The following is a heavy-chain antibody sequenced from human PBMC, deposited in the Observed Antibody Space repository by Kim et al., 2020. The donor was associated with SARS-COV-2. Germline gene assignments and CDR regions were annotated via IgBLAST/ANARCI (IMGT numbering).Heavy chain of an antibody. D-gene: IGHD2-8*02. V-gene: IGHV3-73*01. Sequence: GGSLRLSCAASGFTDFSDSAVYWVRQASGKGLECLGRSRSKDTGYTTTYAASVKGSFTISRDDSKNTAYLQMNGLKSEDTAIYYCARGPPYTRCYWDAFDIWGQVTVVTVSS. CDR3: ARGPPYTRCYWDAFDI. CDR2: SRSKDTGYTT. CDR1: GFTDFSDSA. J-gene: IGHJ3*02.